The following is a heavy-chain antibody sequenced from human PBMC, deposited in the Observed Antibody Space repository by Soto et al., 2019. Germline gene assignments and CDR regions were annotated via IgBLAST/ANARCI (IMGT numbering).Heavy chain of an antibody. CDR1: GGSISSYY. Sequence: SETLSLTCTVSGGSISSYYWSWIRQPPGKGLEWIGYIYYSGSTNYNPSLKSRVTISVDTSKNQFSLKLSSVTAADTAVYYCARGSAASPFDYWGQGTLVTVSS. V-gene: IGHV4-59*01. D-gene: IGHD6-13*01. CDR2: IYYSGST. J-gene: IGHJ4*02. CDR3: ARGSAASPFDY.